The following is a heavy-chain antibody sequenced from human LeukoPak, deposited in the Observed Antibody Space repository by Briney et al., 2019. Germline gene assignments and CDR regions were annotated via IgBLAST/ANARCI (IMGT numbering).Heavy chain of an antibody. CDR2: ISGSGGST. J-gene: IGHJ4*02. D-gene: IGHD3-22*01. Sequence: GGSLRLSCAASGFTFSSYAMSWVRQAPGKGLEWISAISGSGGSTYYADSVKGRFTISRDISKNTLYLQMNSLRAEDTAVYYCAKDPLYYYDSNGYFDYWGQGTLVTVSS. CDR3: AKDPLYYYDSNGYFDY. V-gene: IGHV3-23*01. CDR1: GFTFSSYA.